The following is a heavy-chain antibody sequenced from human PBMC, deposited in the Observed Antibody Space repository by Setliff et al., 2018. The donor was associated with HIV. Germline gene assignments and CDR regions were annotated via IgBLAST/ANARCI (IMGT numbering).Heavy chain of an antibody. CDR2: ISYDGNNK. D-gene: IGHD4-4*01. J-gene: IGHJ4*02. Sequence: AGGSLRLSCIASGFTFSNSAMHWVRQAPGKGLEWVALISYDGNNKYYVDSVKGRFTISRDNSKNTLYLQMNSLRVEDTAVYFCARDWLDYKILDHWGQGTLVTVSS. V-gene: IGHV3-30*04. CDR3: ARDWLDYKILDH. CDR1: GFTFSNSA.